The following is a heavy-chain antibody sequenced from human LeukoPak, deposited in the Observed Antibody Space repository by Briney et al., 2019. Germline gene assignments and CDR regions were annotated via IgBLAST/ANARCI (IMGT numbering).Heavy chain of an antibody. CDR1: GFTFSSYA. Sequence: GGSLRLSCEASGFTFSSYAMSWVRQAPGKGLEWVSVISDYGGSTYYADSVKGRFTISRDNSKNTLYLQMNSLRDEDTAVYSCARAQTLFWEFDGFDIWGRGTKVTVSS. V-gene: IGHV3-23*01. CDR3: ARAQTLFWEFDGFDI. J-gene: IGHJ3*02. CDR2: ISDYGGST. D-gene: IGHD3-3*01.